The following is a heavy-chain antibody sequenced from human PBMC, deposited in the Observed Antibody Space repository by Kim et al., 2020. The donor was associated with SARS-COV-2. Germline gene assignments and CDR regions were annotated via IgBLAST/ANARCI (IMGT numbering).Heavy chain of an antibody. J-gene: IGHJ4*02. CDR2: IYYSGST. CDR3: ARVAWDSSSSFDY. V-gene: IGHV4-39*07. D-gene: IGHD6-13*01. CDR1: GGSINSSSYY. Sequence: SETLSLTCTVSGGSINSSSYYWGWIRQPPGKGLEWIGSIYYSGSTYYNPSLKSRVTISVDTSKNQFSLKLSSVTAADTAVYYCARVAWDSSSSFDYWGQGTLVTVSS.